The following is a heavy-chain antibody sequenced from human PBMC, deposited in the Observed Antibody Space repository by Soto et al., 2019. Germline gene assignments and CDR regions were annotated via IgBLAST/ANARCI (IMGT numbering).Heavy chain of an antibody. CDR1: GFSLSTSGMC. Sequence: SGPTLVNPTQTLTLTCTFSGFSLSTSGMCVSWIHQPPGKALEWLARIDWDDDKYYSTSLKTRLTISKDTSKNQVVLTMTNMDPVDTATYYCARHYCSGGSCYSPGYYYTDVWGKGTTVTVSS. J-gene: IGHJ6*03. CDR2: IDWDDDK. D-gene: IGHD2-15*01. V-gene: IGHV2-70*11. CDR3: ARHYCSGGSCYSPGYYYTDV.